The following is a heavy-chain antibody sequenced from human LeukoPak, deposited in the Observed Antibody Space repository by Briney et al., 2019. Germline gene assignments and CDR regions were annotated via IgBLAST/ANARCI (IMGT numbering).Heavy chain of an antibody. D-gene: IGHD3-22*01. CDR3: ARRRPPYYYDSSGRTPRGAFDI. Sequence: SETLSLTCTVSGGSISSGSYYWSWIRQPAGKGLEWIGRIYTSGSTNYNPSLKSRVTILEDTSKNQFSLKLSSVTAADTAVYYCARRRPPYYYDSSGRTPRGAFDIWGQGTMVTVSS. V-gene: IGHV4-61*02. CDR2: IYTSGST. J-gene: IGHJ3*02. CDR1: GGSISSGSYY.